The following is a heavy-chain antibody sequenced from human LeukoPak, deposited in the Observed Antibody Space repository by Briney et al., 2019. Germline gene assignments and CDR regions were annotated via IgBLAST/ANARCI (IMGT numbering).Heavy chain of an antibody. Sequence: PSETLSLTCAVYGGSFTGYYWTWIRQPPGKGLEWIAEINHSGSTNYNPSLKSRVTISVDTSKNQFSLKLSSVTAADTAVYYCARADDIVVVPAAYFDYWGQGTLVTVSS. CDR1: GGSFTGYY. CDR3: ARADDIVVVPAAYFDY. V-gene: IGHV4-34*01. J-gene: IGHJ4*02. D-gene: IGHD2-2*01. CDR2: INHSGST.